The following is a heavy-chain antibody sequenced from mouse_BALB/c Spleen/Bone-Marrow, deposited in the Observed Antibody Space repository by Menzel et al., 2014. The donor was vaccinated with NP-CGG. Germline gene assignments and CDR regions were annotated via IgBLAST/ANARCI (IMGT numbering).Heavy chain of an antibody. V-gene: IGHV1S81*02. CDR1: GYTFTSYW. CDR3: ARINGHDY. Sequence: QVHLQQPGAELVKPGASVKLSCKASGYTFTSYWMHWVKQRPGQGLEWIGEIDPSTGRTDYNKKFKSQATLTVDKSSSTAYMHLSSLTSEDSAVYYCARINGHDYWGQGTTLTVSS. J-gene: IGHJ2*01. D-gene: IGHD1-1*02. CDR2: IDPSTGRT.